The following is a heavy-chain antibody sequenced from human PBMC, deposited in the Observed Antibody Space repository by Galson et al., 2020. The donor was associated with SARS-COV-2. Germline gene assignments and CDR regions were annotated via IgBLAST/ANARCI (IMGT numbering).Heavy chain of an antibody. D-gene: IGHD6-19*01. V-gene: IGHV4-61*02. CDR2: IYTSGST. CDR3: ARGGSSGWARV. J-gene: IGHJ4*02. Sequence: SETLSLTCTVSGGSISSGSYYWSWIRQPAGKGLEWIGRIYTSGSTNYNPSLKSRVTISVDTSKNQFSLKLSSVTAADTAVYYCARGGSSGWARVWGRGTLVTVSS. CDR1: GGSISSGSYY.